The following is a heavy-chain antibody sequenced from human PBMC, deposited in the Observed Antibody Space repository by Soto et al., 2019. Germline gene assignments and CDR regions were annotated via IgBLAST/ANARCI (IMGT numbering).Heavy chain of an antibody. D-gene: IGHD6-13*01. CDR3: GRGGYSGSRYAMDV. V-gene: IGHV4-59*01. CDR1: GGSISSYY. Sequence: SQTLSLTCSVSGGSISSYYWSWVRQPPGKGLEWIGYINYSGSTSHNASLKSRVTISVDKSKNQFSLNLSSVTAEATAMYYCGRGGYSGSRYAMDVWGQGTKVTVS. J-gene: IGHJ6*02. CDR2: INYSGST.